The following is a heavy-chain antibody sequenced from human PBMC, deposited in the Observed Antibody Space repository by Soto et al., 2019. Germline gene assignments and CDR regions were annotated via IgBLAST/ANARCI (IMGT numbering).Heavy chain of an antibody. CDR1: GFTFSSYW. J-gene: IGHJ5*02. D-gene: IGHD4-17*01. CDR2: IKQDGSEK. V-gene: IGHV3-7*03. Sequence: PVGSLRLSCAASGFTFSSYWMSWVRQAPGKGLEWVANIKQDGSEKYYVDSVKGRFTISRDNAKNSLYLQMNSLRAEDTAVYYCARDDYGDYGWFDPWGQGTLVTVSS. CDR3: ARDDYGDYGWFDP.